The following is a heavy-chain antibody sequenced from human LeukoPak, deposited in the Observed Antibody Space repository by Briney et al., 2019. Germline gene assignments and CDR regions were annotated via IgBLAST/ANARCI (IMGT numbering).Heavy chain of an antibody. CDR3: ARSSRGYSYGSYYYYMDV. J-gene: IGHJ6*03. CDR1: GGSISSSSYY. D-gene: IGHD5-18*01. Sequence: PSETLSLTCTVSGGSISSSSYYWGWIRQPPGKGLEWIGSIYYSGSTYYNPSLKSRVTISVDTSKNQFSLKLSSVTAADTAVYYCARSSRGYSYGSYYYYMDVWGKGTTVTVSS. CDR2: IYYSGST. V-gene: IGHV4-39*07.